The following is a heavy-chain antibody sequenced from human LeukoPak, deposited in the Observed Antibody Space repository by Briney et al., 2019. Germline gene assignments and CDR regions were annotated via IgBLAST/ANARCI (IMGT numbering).Heavy chain of an antibody. D-gene: IGHD6-19*01. CDR2: ISAYNGNT. Sequence: ASVKVSCKASGYTFTSYGISWVRQAPGQGLEWVGWISAYNGNTNYAQKLQGRVTMTTDTSTSTAYMELRSLRSDDTAVYYCARTPYSSGWLGYNWFDPWGQGTLVTVSS. J-gene: IGHJ5*02. V-gene: IGHV1-18*01. CDR1: GYTFTSYG. CDR3: ARTPYSSGWLGYNWFDP.